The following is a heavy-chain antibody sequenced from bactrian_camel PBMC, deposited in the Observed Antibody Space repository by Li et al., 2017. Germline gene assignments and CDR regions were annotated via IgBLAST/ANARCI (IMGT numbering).Heavy chain of an antibody. D-gene: IGHD2*01. CDR1: GFEFSDYG. CDR2: ISTTGSNT. J-gene: IGHJ4*01. Sequence: HVQLVESGGGLVQVGGSLRLSCATSGFEFSDYGMNWVRQAPGKEREGIAHISTTGSNTAVANAAKDRFTISWDSRKNILYLQMNSLKPEDTAMYYCAAEHLSRKDCSGGSWSKWYNYWGQGTQVTVS. V-gene: IGHV3S1*01. CDR3: AAEHLSRKDCSGGSWSKWYNY.